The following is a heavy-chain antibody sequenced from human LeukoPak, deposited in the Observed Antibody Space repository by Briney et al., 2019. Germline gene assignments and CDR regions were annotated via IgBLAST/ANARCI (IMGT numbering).Heavy chain of an antibody. V-gene: IGHV3-48*02. Sequence: GGSLRLSCAASGFTFNNYDMSWVRQAPGKGLEWVSYISSSSSTIYYADSVKGRFTISRDNAKNSLYLQMNSLRDEDTAVYYCARASSTMVRGVISLSYYYYGMDVWGQGTTVTVSS. CDR1: GFTFNNYD. CDR3: ARASSTMVRGVISLSYYYYGMDV. CDR2: ISSSSSTI. D-gene: IGHD3-10*01. J-gene: IGHJ6*02.